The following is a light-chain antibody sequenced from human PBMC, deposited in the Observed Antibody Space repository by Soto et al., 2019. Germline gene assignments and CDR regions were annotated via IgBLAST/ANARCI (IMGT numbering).Light chain of an antibody. CDR3: SSYTTSSTRV. CDR2: EGT. CDR1: NSDIGGFDY. V-gene: IGLV2-14*01. J-gene: IGLJ1*01. Sequence: QSVLTQPASVSGSPGQSITLSCTGTNSDIGGFDYVSWYQQHPGKAPKLIIFEGTKRPSGVSNRFSGSRSGNTASLTISGLRAEDEADYYCSSYTTSSTRVFGTGTKLTVL.